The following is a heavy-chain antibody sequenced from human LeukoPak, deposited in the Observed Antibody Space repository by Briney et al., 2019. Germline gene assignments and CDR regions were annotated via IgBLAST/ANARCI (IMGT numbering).Heavy chain of an antibody. Sequence: ASVKVPCKAPGYIFTDYYIHWMRQAPGQGLEWMGWTNPKNGDTHYAQKFQGWVTMTRDTSITTVYMELNRLTSDDTALYYCARVGYCSGDRCYLHFDYWGQGTLVTVSS. CDR3: ARVGYCSGDRCYLHFDY. CDR1: GYIFTDYY. V-gene: IGHV1-2*04. D-gene: IGHD2-15*01. CDR2: TNPKNGDT. J-gene: IGHJ4*02.